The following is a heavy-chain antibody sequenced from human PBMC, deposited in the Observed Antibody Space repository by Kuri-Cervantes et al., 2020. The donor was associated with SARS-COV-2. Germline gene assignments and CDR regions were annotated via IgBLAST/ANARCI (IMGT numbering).Heavy chain of an antibody. CDR2: IYSGGST. D-gene: IGHD1-26*01. CDR3: AREGIVGATSGMDV. Sequence: GGSLRLSCAASGFTVSSNYMSWVRQAPGKGLEWVSVIYSGGSTYYADSVKGRFTISRDNSKNTLYLQMNSPRAEDTAVYYCAREGIVGATSGMDVWGQGTTVTVSS. V-gene: IGHV3-66*01. J-gene: IGHJ6*02. CDR1: GFTVSSNY.